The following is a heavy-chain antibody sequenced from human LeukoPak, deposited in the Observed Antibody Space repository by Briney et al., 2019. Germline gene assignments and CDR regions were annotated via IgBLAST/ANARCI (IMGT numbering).Heavy chain of an antibody. V-gene: IGHV1-46*01. J-gene: IGHJ5*02. Sequence: ASVKVSCKASGYTFTSYYMHWVRQAPGQGLEWMGIINPSGGSTSYAQKFQGRVTMTRDTSASTVYMELSSLRSEDTAVYCCARVGLKAFDPWGQGTLVTVSS. CDR3: ARVGLKAFDP. CDR2: INPSGGST. CDR1: GYTFTSYY.